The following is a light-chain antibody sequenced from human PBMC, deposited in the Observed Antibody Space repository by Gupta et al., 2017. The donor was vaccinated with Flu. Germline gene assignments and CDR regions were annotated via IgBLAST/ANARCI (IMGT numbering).Light chain of an antibody. J-gene: IGLJ3*02. CDR1: SSGVGGYNY. CDR3: CSYAGSSWV. V-gene: IGLV2-11*01. Sequence: QSFTISGTGTSSGVGGYNYVSWYHPHPGKAPMLIIYDVSKRPSGVPDRFSGSKSGNTASLTISVLQAEDEAYYYCCSYAGSSWVFGGGTKLTVL. CDR2: DVS.